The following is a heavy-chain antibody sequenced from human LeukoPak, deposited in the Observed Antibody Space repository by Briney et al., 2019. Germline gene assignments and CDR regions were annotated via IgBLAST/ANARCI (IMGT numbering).Heavy chain of an antibody. J-gene: IGHJ5*02. V-gene: IGHV4-61*05. CDR3: ARHRPPSYSSSWYSNWFDP. CDR2: IYYSGST. CDR1: GGSISSSSYY. Sequence: PSETLSLTCTVSGGSISSSSYYWGWIRQPPGKGLEWIGYIYYSGSTNYNPSLKSRVTISVDTSKNQFSLKLSSVTAADTAVYYCARHRPPSYSSSWYSNWFDPWGQGTLVTVSS. D-gene: IGHD6-13*01.